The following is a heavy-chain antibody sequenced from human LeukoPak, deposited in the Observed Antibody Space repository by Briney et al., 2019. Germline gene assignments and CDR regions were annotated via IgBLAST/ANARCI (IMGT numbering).Heavy chain of an antibody. CDR3: ARGQSALPTTLSPFDY. CDR1: GGSFSGYY. Sequence: SETLSLTCAVYGGSFSGYYWSWIRQPPGKGLEWIGEINHSGSTNYNPSLKSRVTISVDTSKNQFSLKLSSVTAADTAVYYCARGQSALPTTLSPFDYWGQGTLVTVSS. CDR2: INHSGST. D-gene: IGHD1-26*01. V-gene: IGHV4-34*01. J-gene: IGHJ4*02.